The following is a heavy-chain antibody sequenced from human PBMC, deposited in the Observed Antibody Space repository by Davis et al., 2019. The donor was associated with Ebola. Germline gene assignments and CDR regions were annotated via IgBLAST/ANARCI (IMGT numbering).Heavy chain of an antibody. D-gene: IGHD6-13*01. CDR1: GFSFSTYW. Sequence: PGGSLRLSCAASGFSFSTYWMSWVRQAPGKGPEWVANIKEDGSDKYYADSVRGRLTISRDNAKNSLYLQMNSLRVEDTAVYYCARDESVAGGGQKYWGQGTLVIVSS. J-gene: IGHJ4*02. CDR2: IKEDGSDK. CDR3: ARDESVAGGGQKY. V-gene: IGHV3-7*01.